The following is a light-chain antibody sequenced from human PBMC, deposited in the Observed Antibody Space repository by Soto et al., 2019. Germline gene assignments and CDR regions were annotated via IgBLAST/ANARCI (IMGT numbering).Light chain of an antibody. J-gene: IGKJ1*01. V-gene: IGKV1-39*01. CDR1: QTISNY. Sequence: DIQMTQSPSSLSASVGDRVTSACRASQTISNYLNWYQQKPGKAPKLLIYAASNLQPGVPSKFSGSGSGTDFILTISSLQSEDFATYYCQQTYSSPRTFGQGTDVVMK. CDR2: AAS. CDR3: QQTYSSPRT.